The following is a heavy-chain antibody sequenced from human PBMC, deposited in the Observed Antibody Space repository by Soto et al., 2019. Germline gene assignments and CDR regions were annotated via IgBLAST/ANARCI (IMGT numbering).Heavy chain of an antibody. Sequence: QVQLVQSGAEVRKPGSSVKVSCKASGGTFSRHAISWVRQAPGQGLEWMGGIIPIFGTANYAQKFQGRVTITADESTSTAYMELSSLRSEDTAVYYCAKARYFDWLLYYYYGMDVWGQGTTVTVSS. J-gene: IGHJ6*02. CDR1: GGTFSRHA. CDR2: IIPIFGTA. V-gene: IGHV1-69*01. D-gene: IGHD3-9*01. CDR3: AKARYFDWLLYYYYGMDV.